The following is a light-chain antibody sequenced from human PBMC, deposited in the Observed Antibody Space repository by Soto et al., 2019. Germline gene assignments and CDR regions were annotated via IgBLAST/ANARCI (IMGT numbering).Light chain of an antibody. V-gene: IGKV3-15*01. Sequence: EIVMTQSPATLSVSPGERATLPCRASQSVRSNLAWYQQKPGQAPRLLIYGASTRATGIPARFSGSGSGTEFTLTISSLQSEDFAVYYCQQYNNWPPLYTFGQGTKLEIK. CDR2: GAS. CDR1: QSVRSN. CDR3: QQYNNWPPLYT. J-gene: IGKJ2*01.